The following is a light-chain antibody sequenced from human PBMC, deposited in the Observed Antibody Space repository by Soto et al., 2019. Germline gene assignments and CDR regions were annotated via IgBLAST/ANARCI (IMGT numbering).Light chain of an antibody. CDR1: QSISGS. J-gene: IGKJ1*01. Sequence: DIQMTQSPSTLSASVGDRVTITCRASQSISGSLAWYQQKPGKAPKLLIYEASNLKSGVPSRFSGSGSGTEYTLTISSLQSEDFAVYYCQHYNNWPRTFGQGTKVEIK. CDR2: EAS. V-gene: IGKV1-5*03. CDR3: QHYNNWPRT.